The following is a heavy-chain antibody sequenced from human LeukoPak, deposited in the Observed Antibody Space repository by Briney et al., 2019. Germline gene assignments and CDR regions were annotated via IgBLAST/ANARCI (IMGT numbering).Heavy chain of an antibody. V-gene: IGHV4-59*01. D-gene: IGHD2-21*02. CDR3: ARVTATYDWFDP. CDR2: IYYSGST. J-gene: IGHJ5*02. CDR1: GGSISSYY. Sequence: SETLSLTCTVSGGSISSYYWSWIRQPPGKGLEWIGYIYYSGSTNYNPSLKSRVTISVDTSKNQFSLKLNSVTAADTAVYYCARVTATYDWFDPWGQGTLVTVSS.